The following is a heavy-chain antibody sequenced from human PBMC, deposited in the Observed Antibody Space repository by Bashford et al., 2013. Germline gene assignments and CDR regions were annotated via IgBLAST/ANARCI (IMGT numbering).Heavy chain of an antibody. CDR1: GGSISSGDYY. V-gene: IGHV4-30-4*01. Sequence: SETLSLTCTVSGGSISSGDYYWSWIRQPPGKGLEWIGYIYYSGSTYYNPSLKSRVTISVDTSKNQFSLKLSSVTAADTAVYYCARDSPSDYYDSSGPSLYHWYFDLWGRGTLVTVSS. J-gene: IGHJ2*01. CDR3: ARDSPSDYYDSSGPSLYHWYFDL. CDR2: IYYSGST. D-gene: IGHD3-22*01.